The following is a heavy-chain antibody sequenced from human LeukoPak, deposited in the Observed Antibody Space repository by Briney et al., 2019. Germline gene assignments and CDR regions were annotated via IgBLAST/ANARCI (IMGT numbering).Heavy chain of an antibody. J-gene: IGHJ3*02. CDR1: DGSISSFY. CDR2: IYYSGIS. Sequence: PSETLSLTCTVSDGSISSFYWSWIRQPPGKGLEWIGYIYYSGISHYNPSLKSRVTISVDTPKNQFSLKLSSVTAADTAVYFCARPVRRLRRDDAFDIWGQGTMVTVSS. D-gene: IGHD4-17*01. CDR3: ARPVRRLRRDDAFDI. V-gene: IGHV4-59*01.